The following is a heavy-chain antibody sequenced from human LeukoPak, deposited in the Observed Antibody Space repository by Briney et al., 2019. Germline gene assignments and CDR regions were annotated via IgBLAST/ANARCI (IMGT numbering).Heavy chain of an antibody. CDR3: AKDREPAALNWFDP. Sequence: PGGSLRLSCAASGFTFSAYDMNWVRQATGKGLEWVSAIGTTDDTYYPGSMKGRFTISRENAKNSLYLQMNSLRAEDTALYYCAKDREPAALNWFDPWGQGTLVTVSS. CDR2: IGTTDDT. D-gene: IGHD6-13*01. CDR1: GFTFSAYD. J-gene: IGHJ5*02. V-gene: IGHV3-13*01.